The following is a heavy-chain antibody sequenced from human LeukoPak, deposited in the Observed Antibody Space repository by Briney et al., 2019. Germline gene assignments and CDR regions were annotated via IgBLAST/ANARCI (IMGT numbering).Heavy chain of an antibody. Sequence: SETLSLTCTLSGXSISSSSYYWSSIRQPPGKGLEYIGEINHSGSTNYNPSLKSRVTISVDTSKNQFSLKLSSVTAADTAVYYCARGGRRIVGATRYFDYWGQGTLVTVSS. CDR3: ARGGRRIVGATRYFDY. CDR2: INHSGST. J-gene: IGHJ4*02. V-gene: IGHV4-39*07. D-gene: IGHD1-26*01. CDR1: GXSISSSSYY.